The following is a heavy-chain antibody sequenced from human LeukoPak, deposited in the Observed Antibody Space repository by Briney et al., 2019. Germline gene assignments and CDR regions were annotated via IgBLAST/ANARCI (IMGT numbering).Heavy chain of an antibody. D-gene: IGHD1-14*01. Sequence: GASVKVSCKTSGYPFTTYEINWVRQAAGQGLEWMGWVHPYTGYADYAQKFQGRVTMTSDTSISTAYMELRRLRSDDTAVYFCARGPRNDPWGQGTLVTVSS. CDR3: ARGPRNDP. CDR1: GYPFTTYE. CDR2: VHPYTGYA. V-gene: IGHV1-8*01. J-gene: IGHJ5*02.